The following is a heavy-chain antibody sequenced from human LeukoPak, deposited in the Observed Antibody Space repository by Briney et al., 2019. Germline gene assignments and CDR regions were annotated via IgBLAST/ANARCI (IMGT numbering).Heavy chain of an antibody. Sequence: SETLSLTRTVSGGSISSYYWSWIRQPPGKGLEWIGYIYYSGSTNYNPSLKSRVTISVDTSKNQFSLKLSSVTAADTAVYYCARDRDGDYMAAYDYWGQGTLVTVSS. D-gene: IGHD4-17*01. J-gene: IGHJ4*02. CDR2: IYYSGST. CDR1: GGSISSYY. CDR3: ARDRDGDYMAAYDY. V-gene: IGHV4-59*01.